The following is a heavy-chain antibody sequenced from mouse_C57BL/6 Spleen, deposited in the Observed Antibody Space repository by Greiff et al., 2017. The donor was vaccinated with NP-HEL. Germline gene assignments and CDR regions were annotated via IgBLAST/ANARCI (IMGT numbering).Heavy chain of an antibody. D-gene: IGHD1-1*01. J-gene: IGHJ1*03. CDR3: ARDGTTVVAPDWYFDV. V-gene: IGHV1-18*01. Sequence: EVQLVESGPELVKPGASVKIPCKASGYTFTDYNMDWVKQSHGKSLEWIGDINPNNGGTIYNQKFKGKATLTVDKSSSTAYMELRSLTSEDTAVYYCARDGTTVVAPDWYFDVWGTGTTVTVSS. CDR1: GYTFTDYN. CDR2: INPNNGGT.